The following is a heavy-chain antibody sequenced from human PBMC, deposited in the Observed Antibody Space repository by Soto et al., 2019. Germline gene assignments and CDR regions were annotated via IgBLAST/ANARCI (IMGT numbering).Heavy chain of an antibody. J-gene: IGHJ6*02. CDR3: ARAGGWNNYFGLDI. D-gene: IGHD1-1*01. Sequence: QVQLQQWGAGLLKPSETLSLTCALYGGSFSGFYWSWIRQPPGKGLEWIGEVSHNGSTNYNASLKSRVTRSLDTSKNQFYLKLSSVTAADTAIYYCARAGGWNNYFGLDIWGQGTTVTVSS. CDR2: VSHNGST. CDR1: GGSFSGFY. V-gene: IGHV4-34*01.